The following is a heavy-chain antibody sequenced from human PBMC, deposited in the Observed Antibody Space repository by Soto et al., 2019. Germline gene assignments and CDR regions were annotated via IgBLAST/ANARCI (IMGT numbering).Heavy chain of an antibody. CDR1: GFTFSSYA. Sequence: GGSLRLSCAASGFTFSSYAMSWVRQAPGKGLEWVSAISGSGGSTYYADSVKGRFTISRDNSKNTLYLQMNSLRAEDTAVYYCAKVDRNSSSWYYFDYWGQGTLVTVSS. CDR2: ISGSGGST. D-gene: IGHD6-13*01. V-gene: IGHV3-23*01. CDR3: AKVDRNSSSWYYFDY. J-gene: IGHJ4*02.